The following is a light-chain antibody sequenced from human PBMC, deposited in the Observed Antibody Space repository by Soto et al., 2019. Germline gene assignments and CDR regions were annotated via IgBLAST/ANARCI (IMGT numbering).Light chain of an antibody. V-gene: IGKV3-20*01. CDR3: QQYGTTFT. CDR1: QSVSNNY. CDR2: GAS. J-gene: IGKJ4*01. Sequence: EILFTPSPSTPSLSPGERATPSCRASQSVSNNYLAWYQQKPGRAPRLLIYGASSRAAGIPVRFSGSGSGTDFTLTVSRLEPEDFAVYYCQQYGTTFTFGGGTKV.